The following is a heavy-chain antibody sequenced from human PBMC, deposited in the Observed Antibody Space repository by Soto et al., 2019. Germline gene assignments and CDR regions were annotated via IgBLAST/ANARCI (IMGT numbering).Heavy chain of an antibody. D-gene: IGHD6-19*01. CDR3: ASGSGWFRKY. Sequence: EVQLVESGGGLIQPGGSLRLSCAASGFTVSNNYMNWVRQAPGKGLEWVSIIYPGDNTYYTDSVKGRFAISRDSSKNTLYLQMNSLGAEDTAVYYCASGSGWFRKYWGQGILVTVSP. CDR1: GFTVSNNY. J-gene: IGHJ1*01. CDR2: IYPGDNT. V-gene: IGHV3-53*01.